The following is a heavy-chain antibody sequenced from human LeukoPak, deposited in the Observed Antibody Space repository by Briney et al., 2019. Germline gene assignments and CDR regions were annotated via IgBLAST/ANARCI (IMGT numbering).Heavy chain of an antibody. V-gene: IGHV4-59*04. CDR3: ARGTAYASGHYNWFDP. CDR2: IYFSGYT. Sequence: SETLSLTCTVSSGSISTYYWSWIRQPPGKGLEWIGSIYFSGYTYYNPSVKGRVIVSVDTSKNQCSLSLISVTAADTAIYYCARGTAYASGHYNWFDPWGQGTLVTVSS. CDR1: SGSISTYY. J-gene: IGHJ5*02. D-gene: IGHD3-10*01.